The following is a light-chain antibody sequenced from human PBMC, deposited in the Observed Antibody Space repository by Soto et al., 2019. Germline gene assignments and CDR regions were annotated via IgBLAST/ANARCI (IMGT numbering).Light chain of an antibody. CDR3: QQRSNWPSIT. CDR1: QSVSIL. J-gene: IGKJ5*01. CDR2: GAT. V-gene: IGKV3-11*01. Sequence: TQSTNNPSFSPGEKTTPSCEASQSVSILLAWYQQKPGQAPRLLIHGATTRATGIPARFSGSGSGTDFTLTISSLEPEDFAVYYCQQRSNWPSITFGQGTRLEIK.